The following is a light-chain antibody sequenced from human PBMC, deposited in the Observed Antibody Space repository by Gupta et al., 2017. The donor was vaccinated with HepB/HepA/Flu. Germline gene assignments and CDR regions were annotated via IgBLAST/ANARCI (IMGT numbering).Light chain of an antibody. J-gene: IGLJ3*02. CDR3: AAWEDSLSVHWV. CDR1: SPNTGSNY. CDR2: RNN. V-gene: IGLV1-47*01. Sequence: QSVLTQPPSASGTPGQRVTISCSGSSPNTGSNYVYWYQQHPGTAPNLLIYRNNQRPSGGPDRFSGSKSGTSASLAISGLRAEDEADYYCAAWEDSLSVHWVFGGGTKLTVL.